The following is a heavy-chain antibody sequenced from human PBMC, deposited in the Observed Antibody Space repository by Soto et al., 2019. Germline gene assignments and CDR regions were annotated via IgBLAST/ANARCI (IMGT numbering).Heavy chain of an antibody. D-gene: IGHD4-17*01. Sequence: QVQLVESGGGVVQPGTSLRLSCAASGFTFSRHGMHWVHQTPGKGLEWLAVILNDASGHWYADSVKGRFTISRDNFENTLYLQMNGLRLEDTAIYYCARDDDYPDNGFDYWGQGTLVTVSS. CDR1: GFTFSRHG. J-gene: IGHJ4*02. V-gene: IGHV3-33*01. CDR2: ILNDASGH. CDR3: ARDDDYPDNGFDY.